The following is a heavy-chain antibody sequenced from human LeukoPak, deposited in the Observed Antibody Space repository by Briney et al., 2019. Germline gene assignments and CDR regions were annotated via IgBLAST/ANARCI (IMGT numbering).Heavy chain of an antibody. CDR3: ARDRDGLNWFDP. D-gene: IGHD3-10*01. Sequence: PGESLRLSCAASGFTFSSYSMNWVRQAPGKGLEWVSSISSSSSYIYYADSVKGRFTISRDNAKNSLYLQMNSLRAEDTAVYYCARDRDGLNWFDPWGQGTLVTVSS. CDR2: ISSSSSYI. CDR1: GFTFSSYS. J-gene: IGHJ5*02. V-gene: IGHV3-21*01.